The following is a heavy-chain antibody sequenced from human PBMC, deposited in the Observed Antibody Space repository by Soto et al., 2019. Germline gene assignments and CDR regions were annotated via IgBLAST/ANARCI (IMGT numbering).Heavy chain of an antibody. CDR2: INSDGSST. CDR3: ARTSLVVPAATREDY. J-gene: IGHJ4*02. D-gene: IGHD2-15*01. Sequence: EVQLVESGGGLVQPGGSLRLSCAASGFTFSSYWMHWVRQAPGKGLVWVSRINSDGSSTSYADSVKGRFTISGDNAKNTVYLQMNRLRAEDTAVYYCARTSLVVPAATREDYWGEGTLVTVSS. V-gene: IGHV3-74*01. CDR1: GFTFSSYW.